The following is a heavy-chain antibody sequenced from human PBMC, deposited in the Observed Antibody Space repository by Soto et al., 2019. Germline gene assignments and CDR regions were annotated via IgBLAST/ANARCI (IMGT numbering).Heavy chain of an antibody. CDR1: GFSLSTSGVG. CDR2: IYWDDDN. D-gene: IGHD3-22*01. Sequence: QITLKESGPTLVKPTQTLTLTCTFSGFSLSTSGVGVGWIRQPPGKALERLALIYWDDDNRYSPSLKSRLTITKDTYKNQVVLTMTHMDPVDTATYYCAHRAHYYDSSGQEDAFDIWGQGTMVTVSS. CDR3: AHRAHYYDSSGQEDAFDI. J-gene: IGHJ3*02. V-gene: IGHV2-5*02.